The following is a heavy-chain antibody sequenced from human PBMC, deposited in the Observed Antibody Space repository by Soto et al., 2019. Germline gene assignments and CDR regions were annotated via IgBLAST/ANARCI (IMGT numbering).Heavy chain of an antibody. D-gene: IGHD6-13*01. CDR2: ISYDGSNK. V-gene: IGHV3-30*18. CDR3: AKLAAAEDY. CDR1: GFTFSSYG. J-gene: IGHJ4*02. Sequence: QVQLVESGGGVVQPGRSLRLSCAASGFTFSSYGMHWVRQAPGKGLEWVAVISYDGSNKYYADSVKGRFTISRDNSKNTLYLQMNSLRAEDTAVYYCAKLAAAEDYWGQGTLVTVSS.